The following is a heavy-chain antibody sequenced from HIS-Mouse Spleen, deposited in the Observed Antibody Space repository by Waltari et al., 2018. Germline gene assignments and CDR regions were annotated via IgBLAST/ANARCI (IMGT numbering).Heavy chain of an antibody. V-gene: IGHV4-39*07. CDR2: IYYSGST. Sequence: QLQLQASGPGLVKPSETLSLTCTVSGGSFSSSSYYWGWIRQPPGKGLEWIGSIYYSGSTYYNPSLKSRVTISVDTSKNQFSLKLSSVTAADTAVYYCAREIPYSSSWYDWYFDLWGRGTLVTDSS. D-gene: IGHD6-13*01. J-gene: IGHJ2*01. CDR1: GGSFSSSSYY. CDR3: AREIPYSSSWYDWYFDL.